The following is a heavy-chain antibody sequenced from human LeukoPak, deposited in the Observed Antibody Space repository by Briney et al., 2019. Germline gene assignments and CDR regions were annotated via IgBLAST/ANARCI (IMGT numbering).Heavy chain of an antibody. V-gene: IGHV4-34*01. D-gene: IGHD6-13*01. Sequence: SETLSLTCAVYGGSFSGYYWSWIRQPPGKGLEWIGEIKHSGSTNYNPSLKSRVTISVDTSKNQFSLKLSSVTAADTAVYYCAITDTAVAAANFDYWGQGTLVTVSS. CDR2: IKHSGST. J-gene: IGHJ4*02. CDR3: AITDTAVAAANFDY. CDR1: GGSFSGYY.